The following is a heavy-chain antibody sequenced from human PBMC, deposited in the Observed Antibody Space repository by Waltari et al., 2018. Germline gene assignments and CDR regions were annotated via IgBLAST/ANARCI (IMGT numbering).Heavy chain of an antibody. Sequence: QVQLQQWGAGLLKPSETLSLTCAVYGGSFSGYYWSWIRQPPGKGLEWIGEINHSGSTNYYPSLKSRVTISVDTSKNQFSLKLSSVTAADTAVYYCARGRIVVVPAAIKNYWFDPWGQGTLVTVSS. CDR2: INHSGST. J-gene: IGHJ5*02. D-gene: IGHD2-2*01. V-gene: IGHV4-34*01. CDR3: ARGRIVVVPAAIKNYWFDP. CDR1: GGSFSGYY.